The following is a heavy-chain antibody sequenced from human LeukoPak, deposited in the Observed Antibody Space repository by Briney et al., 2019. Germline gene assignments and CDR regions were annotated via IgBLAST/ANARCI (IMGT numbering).Heavy chain of an antibody. V-gene: IGHV3-74*01. CDR3: AREAVMPVAPVKIGTSDRPLYEYYGLDV. D-gene: IGHD1/OR15-1a*01. CDR1: GFTFTTYG. J-gene: IGHJ6*02. CDR2: IMSDGRST. Sequence: GSLRLSCAASGFTFTTYGMHWVRQAPGKGLVWVSRIMSDGRSTYADSVRGRFTISRDNSKNTLYLQMNSLRADDTAVYYCAREAVMPVAPVKIGTSDRPLYEYYGLDVWGQGTTVTVS.